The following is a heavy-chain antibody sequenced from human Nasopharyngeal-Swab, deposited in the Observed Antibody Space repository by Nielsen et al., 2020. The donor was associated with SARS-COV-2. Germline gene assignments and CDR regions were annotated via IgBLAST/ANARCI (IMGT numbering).Heavy chain of an antibody. CDR1: GFIFSNYG. CDR3: ARDPDYYDSSGYWGSFDY. J-gene: IGHJ4*02. V-gene: IGHV3-30*19. CDR2: ISYDGSNK. Sequence: GESLKISCAASGFIFSNYGMHWVRQAPGKGLEWVAVISYDGSNKYYADSVKGRFTISRDNSKNTLYLQMNSLRAEDTAVYYCARDPDYYDSSGYWGSFDYWGQGTLVTVSS. D-gene: IGHD3-22*01.